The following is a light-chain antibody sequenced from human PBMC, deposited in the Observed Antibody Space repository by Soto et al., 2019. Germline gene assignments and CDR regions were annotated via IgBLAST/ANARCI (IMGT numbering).Light chain of an antibody. V-gene: IGKV3-20*01. CDR2: GAS. CDR3: QQYGNFPYT. CDR1: QSVSSN. J-gene: IGKJ2*01. Sequence: EIVMTQSPVTLSVSPGERVTLSCRASQSVSSNLAWYQQKPGQAPSLLIYGASSRATGVPDRVSGSGSGTDFTLTINRLEPEDFAVYYCQQYGNFPYTFGQGTKLEIK.